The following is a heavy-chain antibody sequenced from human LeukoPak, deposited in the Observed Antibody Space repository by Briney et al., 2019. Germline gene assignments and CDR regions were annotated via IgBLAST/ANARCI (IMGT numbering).Heavy chain of an antibody. Sequence: SETLSLTCAVYGGSFSGYYWSWIRQPPGKGLEWIGEINHSGSTNYNPSLKSRVTISVDTSKNQFSLKLSSVTAADTAVYYCARDGAARISGSFGDWGQGTLLSVSS. J-gene: IGHJ4*02. CDR1: GGSFSGYY. CDR2: INHSGST. V-gene: IGHV4-34*01. CDR3: ARDGAARISGSFGD. D-gene: IGHD3-10*01.